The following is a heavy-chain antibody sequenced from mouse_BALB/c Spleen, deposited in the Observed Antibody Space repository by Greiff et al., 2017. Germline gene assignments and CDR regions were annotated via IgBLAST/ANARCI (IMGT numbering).Heavy chain of an antibody. CDR3: VRGETTVVAPLPY. V-gene: IGHV5-17*02. CDR2: ISSGSSTI. CDR1: GFTFSSFG. D-gene: IGHD1-1*01. Sequence: EVMLVESGGGLVQPGGSRKLSCAASGFTFSSFGMHWVRQAPEKGLEWVAYISSGSSTIYYADTVKGRFTISRDNPKNTLFLQMTSLRSEDTAMYYCVRGETTVVAPLPYWGQGTLVTVSA. J-gene: IGHJ3*01.